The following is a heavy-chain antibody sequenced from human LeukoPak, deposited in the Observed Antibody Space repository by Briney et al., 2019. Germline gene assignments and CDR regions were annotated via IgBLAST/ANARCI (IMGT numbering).Heavy chain of an antibody. CDR1: GFTFSSYG. J-gene: IGHJ4*02. D-gene: IGHD1-26*01. Sequence: GGSLRLSCAASGFTFSSYGMHWVRQAPGKGLEWVAFIRYDGSNKYYADSVKGRFTISRDNSKNTLYLQMNSLRAEDTAVDYCAKDPTPEGSYYFDYWGQGTLVTVSS. V-gene: IGHV3-30*02. CDR3: AKDPTPEGSYYFDY. CDR2: IRYDGSNK.